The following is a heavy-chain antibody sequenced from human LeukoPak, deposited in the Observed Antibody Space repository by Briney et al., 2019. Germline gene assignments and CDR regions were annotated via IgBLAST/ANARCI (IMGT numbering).Heavy chain of an antibody. J-gene: IGHJ4*02. D-gene: IGHD5-12*01. V-gene: IGHV1-18*01. Sequence: GASVKVSCKASGYTFTSYGISWVRQAPGQGLEWMGWISAYNGNTNYAQKLQGRVTMTTDTSTATAYMELRSLRSGDTAVYYCATTRRSGYVIYDFWGQGTLVTVSS. CDR2: ISAYNGNT. CDR3: ATTRRSGYVIYDF. CDR1: GYTFTSYG.